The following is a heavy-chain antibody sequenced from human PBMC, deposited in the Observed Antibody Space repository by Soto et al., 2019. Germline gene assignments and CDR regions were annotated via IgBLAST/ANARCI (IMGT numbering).Heavy chain of an antibody. D-gene: IGHD2-15*01. V-gene: IGHV1-24*01. CDR2: FDPEDGET. CDR3: ATGAYCSGGSCYSEFRYNWFDP. CDR1: GYTLTELS. J-gene: IGHJ5*02. Sequence: ASVKVSCKVSGYTLTELSMHWVRQAPGKGLEWMGGFDPEDGETIYAQKFQGRVTMTEDTSTDTAYMELSSLRSEDTAVYYCATGAYCSGGSCYSEFRYNWFDPWGQGTLVTVSS.